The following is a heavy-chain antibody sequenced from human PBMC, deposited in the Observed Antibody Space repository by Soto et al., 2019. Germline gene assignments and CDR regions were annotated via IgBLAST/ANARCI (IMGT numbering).Heavy chain of an antibody. J-gene: IGHJ4*02. CDR3: ARGDHGPRRFYFDT. CDR2: IFYNGGT. V-gene: IGHV4-61*03. D-gene: IGHD2-8*01. CDR1: GGSVNSGGYY. Sequence: PSETLSLTCTVSGGSVNSGGYYWSWIRQPPGKGLEWIGFIFYNGGTSYNPSLGSRVTISADTSKTLFSLNLNFVTAADTAVYYCARGDHGPRRFYFDTWGQETLVTVS.